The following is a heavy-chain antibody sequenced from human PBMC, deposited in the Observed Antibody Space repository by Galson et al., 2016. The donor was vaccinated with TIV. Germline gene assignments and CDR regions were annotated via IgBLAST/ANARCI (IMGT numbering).Heavy chain of an antibody. CDR1: GGTFSDYG. D-gene: IGHD4-17*01. V-gene: IGHV1-8*02. Sequence: SVKVSCKASGGTFSDYGISWVRQAPGQGLEWMGWMNPNSGNTGYAQKFRGRVTMTRNTSVRTAYMELSSLRSEATAVYYCARSGDYGDYWGQGTLVTVSS. J-gene: IGHJ4*02. CDR3: ARSGDYGDY. CDR2: MNPNSGNT.